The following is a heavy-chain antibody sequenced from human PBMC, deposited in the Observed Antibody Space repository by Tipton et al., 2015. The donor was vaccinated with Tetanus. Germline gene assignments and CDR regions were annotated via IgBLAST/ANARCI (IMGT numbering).Heavy chain of an antibody. CDR1: GGTFTNHA. J-gene: IGHJ3*01. D-gene: IGHD3-10*01. Sequence: QVQLVQSGAEMKKPGSSVKVSCKASGGTFTNHALSWVRQAPGHGLEWMGWINPKTGNPVYGQGFTGRFVFSLDTSVTTTYLEIDNLKTADTAMYFCARIFGDAFDLWGQGTKVTVSS. CDR2: INPKTGNP. CDR3: ARIFGDAFDL. V-gene: IGHV7-4-1*01.